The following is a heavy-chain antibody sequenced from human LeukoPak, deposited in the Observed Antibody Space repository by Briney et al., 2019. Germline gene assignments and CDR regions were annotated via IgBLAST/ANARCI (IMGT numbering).Heavy chain of an antibody. J-gene: IGHJ4*02. Sequence: GESLKISCKGSGYSFTTYWIGWVRQMPGRGLEWMGIIYPGDSDTRYSPSFQGQVTISADKSISTAYLQWSSLKASDTAMYYCARQFRDSSGYYSYYFDYWGQGTLVTISS. CDR3: ARQFRDSSGYYSYYFDY. D-gene: IGHD3-22*01. CDR2: IYPGDSDT. V-gene: IGHV5-51*01. CDR1: GYSFTTYW.